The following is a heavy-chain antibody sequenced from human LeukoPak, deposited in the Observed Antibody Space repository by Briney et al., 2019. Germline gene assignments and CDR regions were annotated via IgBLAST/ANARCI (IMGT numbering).Heavy chain of an antibody. Sequence: ASVKVSCKASGYTFTGYYMHWVRQAPGQGLEWMGRINPNSGGTNYAQKFQGRVTMTTDTSTSTAYMELRSLRSDDTAVYYCARDRSRYSGSYCYWGQGTLVTVSS. CDR3: ARDRSRYSGSYCY. CDR2: INPNSGGT. J-gene: IGHJ4*02. V-gene: IGHV1-2*06. CDR1: GYTFTGYY. D-gene: IGHD1-26*01.